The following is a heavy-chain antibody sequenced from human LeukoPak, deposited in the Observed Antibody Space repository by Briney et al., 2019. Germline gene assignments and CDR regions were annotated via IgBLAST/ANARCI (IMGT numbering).Heavy chain of an antibody. D-gene: IGHD3-3*01. CDR3: ARDQPNYDYWSGFDP. CDR2: IHRSGTT. Sequence: PSETLSLTCDVFDTSIDTSDHYWTWIRQSPDKGLEWIGYIHRSGTTDSNPSLKSRVTFSLDRSKNQFSLSLDSVTAADTAIYYCARDQPNYDYWSGFDPWGQGTLVIVSS. V-gene: IGHV4-30-2*06. J-gene: IGHJ5*02. CDR1: DTSIDTSDHY.